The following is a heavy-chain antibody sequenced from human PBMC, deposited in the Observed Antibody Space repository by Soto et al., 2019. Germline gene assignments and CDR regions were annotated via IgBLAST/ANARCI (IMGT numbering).Heavy chain of an antibody. Sequence: QVQLVQSGAEVKKPGASVKVSCKASGYTFSSYAISWVRQAPGQGLEWMGWISAYNGNTNYAQKLQGRVTRTTGTATGTACMERRGPRSAGRAVYYCGRDGPPSDYWGQGTVVSVSS. CDR3: GRDGPPSDY. CDR2: ISAYNGNT. CDR1: GYTFSSYA. V-gene: IGHV1-18*01. J-gene: IGHJ4*02.